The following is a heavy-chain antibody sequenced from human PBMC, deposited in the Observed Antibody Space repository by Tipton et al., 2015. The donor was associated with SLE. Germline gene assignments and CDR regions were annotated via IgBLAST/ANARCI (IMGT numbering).Heavy chain of an antibody. D-gene: IGHD6-6*01. Sequence: SLRLSCAASGFTFNSYAVHWVRQAPGKGLEWVAVISYDGSNKYYADSVKGRFTISRDNSKNTVYLQMNSLGAEDTALYYCARGGHHSSYSRSSPYGWFGPWGQGTLVTVSS. CDR1: GFTFNSYA. CDR3: ARGGHHSSYSRSSPYGWFGP. J-gene: IGHJ5*02. V-gene: IGHV3-30*04. CDR2: ISYDGSNK.